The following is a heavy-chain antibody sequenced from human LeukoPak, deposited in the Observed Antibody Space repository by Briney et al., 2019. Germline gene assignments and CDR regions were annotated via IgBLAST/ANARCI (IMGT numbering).Heavy chain of an antibody. CDR3: ARLTVTLFDY. V-gene: IGHV4-39*01. D-gene: IGHD4-11*01. CDR2: IYYSGST. J-gene: IGHJ4*02. CDR1: GGSISSSSYY. Sequence: SETLSLTCTVSGGSISSSSYYWGWIRQPPGKGLEWVGSIYYSGSTYYNPSLKSRVTISVDTSKNQFSLKLSSVTAADTAVYYCARLTVTLFDYWGQGTLVTVSS.